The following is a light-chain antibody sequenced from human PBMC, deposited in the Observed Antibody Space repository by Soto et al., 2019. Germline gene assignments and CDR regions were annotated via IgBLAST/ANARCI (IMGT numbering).Light chain of an antibody. Sequence: AIQMTQSPSSLSASVGDRVTITCRASQDIRNDLGWYQQKPGKAPKVLIYAASSLQSGVPSRFSGSGSGTDFTLTISSLQAEDFANYYCLQDYNYPWTFGQGTKVEIK. J-gene: IGKJ1*01. CDR3: LQDYNYPWT. V-gene: IGKV1-6*01. CDR2: AAS. CDR1: QDIRND.